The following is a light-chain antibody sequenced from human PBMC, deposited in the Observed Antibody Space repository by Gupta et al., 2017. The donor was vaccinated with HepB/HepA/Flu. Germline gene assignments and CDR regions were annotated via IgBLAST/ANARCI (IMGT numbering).Light chain of an antibody. CDR1: QSVRNY. V-gene: IGKV1-39*01. Sequence: DIQMTQSPSSLSAFVGDRVTITCRASQSVRNYLNWYQQKPGKAPNLLIYAASNLQSGVPSRFSGSGSGTDFTLPVSSLQPEDFATYYCQQTYTAPWTFGQGTKVEI. CDR2: AAS. CDR3: QQTYTAPWT. J-gene: IGKJ1*01.